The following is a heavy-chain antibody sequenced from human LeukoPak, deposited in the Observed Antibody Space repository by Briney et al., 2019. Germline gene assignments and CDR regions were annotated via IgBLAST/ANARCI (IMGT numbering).Heavy chain of an antibody. CDR1: GFTFSTYW. J-gene: IGHJ4*02. CDR3: ARDQGLKRGFDY. D-gene: IGHD3-10*01. Sequence: GGSLRLSCAASGFTFSTYWMSWVRQAPGKGLEWVANIKHDGSEKYYVDSVKGRFTNSRDNAKNSLYLQMNSLRAEDTAVYYCARDQGLKRGFDYWGQGTLVTVSS. CDR2: IKHDGSEK. V-gene: IGHV3-7*01.